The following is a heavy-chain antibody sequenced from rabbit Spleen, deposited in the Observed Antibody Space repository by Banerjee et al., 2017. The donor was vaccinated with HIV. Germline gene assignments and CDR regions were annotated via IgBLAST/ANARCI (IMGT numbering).Heavy chain of an antibody. CDR3: AREKSGNYGYDL. J-gene: IGHJ4*01. V-gene: IGHV1S40*01. CDR1: GFPFGSNYY. Sequence: QSLEESGGDLVKPGASLTLTCTASGFPFGSNYYMCWVRQAPGKGLEWIACISSGNSGYTYYATWATGRFTCSKTSSTTVTLQMTSLTAADTATYFCAREKSGNYGYDLWGPGTLVTVS. D-gene: IGHD6-1*01. CDR2: ISSGNSGYT.